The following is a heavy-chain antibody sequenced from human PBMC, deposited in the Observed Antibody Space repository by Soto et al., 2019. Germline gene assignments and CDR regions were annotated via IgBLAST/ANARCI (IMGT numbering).Heavy chain of an antibody. D-gene: IGHD2-15*01. CDR1: GFTFSSHS. Sequence: GGSLRLSCAASGFTFSSHSMNWVRQAPGKGLEWVSSISSSSSYIYYADSVKGRFTISRDNAKNSLYLQMNSLRAEDTAVYYCARGGYCSGGSCYDRYYYYYMDVWGKGTTVTVSS. CDR3: ARGGYCSGGSCYDRYYYYYMDV. CDR2: ISSSSSYI. V-gene: IGHV3-21*01. J-gene: IGHJ6*03.